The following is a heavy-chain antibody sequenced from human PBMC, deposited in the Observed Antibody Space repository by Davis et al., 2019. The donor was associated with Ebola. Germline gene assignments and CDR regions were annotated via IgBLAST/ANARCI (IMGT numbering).Heavy chain of an antibody. CDR2: ISYDGSNK. J-gene: IGHJ6*02. CDR1: GFTFSSYA. Sequence: PGGSLRLSCAASGFTFSSYAMHWVRQAPGKGLEWVAVISYDGSNKYYADSVKGRFTISRDNSKNTLYLQMNSLRAEDTAVYYCAKDLSSIPYGMDVWGQGTTVTVSS. D-gene: IGHD2-2*01. V-gene: IGHV3-30-3*01. CDR3: AKDLSSIPYGMDV.